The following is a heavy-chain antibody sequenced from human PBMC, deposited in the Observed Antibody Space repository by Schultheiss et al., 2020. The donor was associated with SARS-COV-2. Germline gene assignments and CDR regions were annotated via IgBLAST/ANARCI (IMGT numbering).Heavy chain of an antibody. J-gene: IGHJ6*02. D-gene: IGHD3-3*01. CDR1: GFTFSSYG. CDR2: ISSSGSTK. CDR3: ARDSSFGVIEYYYYYGMDV. Sequence: GGSLRLSCAASGFTFSSYGMHWVRQAPGKGLEWVSYISSSGSTKYYADSVKGRFTISRDNAKNSLYLQMNSLRAEDTAVYFCARDSSFGVIEYYYYYGMDVWGQGTTVTVSS. V-gene: IGHV3-48*04.